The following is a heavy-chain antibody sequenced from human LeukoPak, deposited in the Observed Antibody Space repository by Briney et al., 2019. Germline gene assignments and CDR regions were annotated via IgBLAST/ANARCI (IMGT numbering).Heavy chain of an antibody. V-gene: IGHV3-21*01. D-gene: IGHD2-2*01. J-gene: IGHJ5*02. CDR2: ISTSSRYI. CDR1: GFTLSNYD. CDR3: ARADCSSSTCYLRRSWFDP. Sequence: SGGSLRLSSAASGFTLSNYDMNWVRKAPGQGLEWVSSISTSSRYIYYKDSVRGRFTISSYDAKNSLYLEMNSLRAEDTAVYYCARADCSSSTCYLRRSWFDPWGQGTLVTVSS.